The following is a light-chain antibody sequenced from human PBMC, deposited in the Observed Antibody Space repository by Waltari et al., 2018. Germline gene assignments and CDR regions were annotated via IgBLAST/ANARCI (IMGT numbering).Light chain of an antibody. V-gene: IGLV3-1*01. J-gene: IGLJ1*01. CDR3: QAWDSSTVAV. CDR1: NLGDKY. Sequence: SYELTQPPSVSVSPGQTASITCPGDNLGDKYACWYQQKPGQSPVLVIYQDSKRPSGIPERFSGSNSGNTATLTISGTQAMDEADYYCQAWDSSTVAVFGTGTKVTVL. CDR2: QDS.